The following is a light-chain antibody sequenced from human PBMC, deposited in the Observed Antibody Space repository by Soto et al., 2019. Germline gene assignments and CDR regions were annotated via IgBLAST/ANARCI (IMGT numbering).Light chain of an antibody. CDR1: QSISSY. CDR3: QQRINWPLT. CDR2: DAY. V-gene: IGKV3-11*01. J-gene: IGKJ4*01. Sequence: IVLTQSPATLSLSPGERATLSCRASQSISSYLAWYQQKPGQAPRLLIYDAYNRATGIPARFSGSGSGTDFTLTISSLEPEDFAVYYCQQRINWPLTFGGGTKVEI.